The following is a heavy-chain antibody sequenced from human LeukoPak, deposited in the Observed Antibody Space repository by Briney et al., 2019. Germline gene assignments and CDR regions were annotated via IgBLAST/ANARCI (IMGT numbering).Heavy chain of an antibody. CDR2: IYYSGST. J-gene: IGHJ3*02. V-gene: IGHV4-59*01. D-gene: IGHD3-16*02. Sequence: SETLSLTCTVSGGSISSYYWSWIRQPPGKGLEWIGYIYYSGSTNYNPSLKSRVTISVDTSKNQFSLKLSSVTAADTAEYYCARPGGYSLYAFDIWGQGTMVTVSS. CDR1: GGSISSYY. CDR3: ARPGGYSLYAFDI.